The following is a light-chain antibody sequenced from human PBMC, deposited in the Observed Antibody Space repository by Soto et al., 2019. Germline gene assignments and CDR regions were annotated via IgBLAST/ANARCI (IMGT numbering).Light chain of an antibody. CDR2: RVS. CDR1: QTITT. CDR3: KQYGNLPLT. J-gene: IGKJ4*01. Sequence: LTQSRASLSLSPRQRATLSCMASQTITTLAWYQRKPGQAPRLLIYRVSSRATGVPDRFSGSGSGTDYTLTISRLEPEDFAVYYCKQYGNLPLTFGGGTKVDIK. V-gene: IGKV3-20*01.